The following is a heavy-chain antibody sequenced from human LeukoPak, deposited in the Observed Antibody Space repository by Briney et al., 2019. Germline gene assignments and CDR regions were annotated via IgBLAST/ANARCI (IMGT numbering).Heavy chain of an antibody. J-gene: IGHJ4*02. Sequence: SETLSLTCAVSGGSISSSNWWSWVRQPPGKGLEWIGQIYHSGSTNYNPSLKSRVTMSVDTSKNQFSLKLSSVTAADTAVYYCARDRDGSNFDYWGQGTLVTVSS. D-gene: IGHD1-26*01. CDR1: GGSISSSNW. CDR2: IYHSGST. CDR3: ARDRDGSNFDY. V-gene: IGHV4-4*02.